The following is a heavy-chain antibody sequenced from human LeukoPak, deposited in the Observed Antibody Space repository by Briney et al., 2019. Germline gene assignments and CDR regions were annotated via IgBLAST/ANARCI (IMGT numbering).Heavy chain of an antibody. Sequence: PSETLSLTCTVSGGSISSYYWSWIRQPAGKGLEWIGRIYTSGSTNYSPSLKSRVTMSVDTSKNQFSLKLSSVTAADTAVYYCARGKADGYTLTFDYWGQGTLVTVSS. CDR3: ARGKADGYTLTFDY. D-gene: IGHD5-24*01. CDR1: GGSISSYY. V-gene: IGHV4-4*07. J-gene: IGHJ4*02. CDR2: IYTSGST.